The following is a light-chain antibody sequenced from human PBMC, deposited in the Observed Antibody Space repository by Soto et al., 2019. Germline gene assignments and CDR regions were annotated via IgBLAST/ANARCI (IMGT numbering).Light chain of an antibody. CDR3: SSYTSSTLLV. CDR2: DVS. V-gene: IGLV2-14*01. CDR1: SSDVGGYNY. J-gene: IGLJ1*01. Sequence: QSALTQPASVSGSPGQSITISCTGTSSDVGGYNYVSWYQQHPGKAPKLMIYDVSNRPSGVFNRFSGSKSGNTASLTISGLQSEDEADYYCSSYTSSTLLVFGTGTKVTVL.